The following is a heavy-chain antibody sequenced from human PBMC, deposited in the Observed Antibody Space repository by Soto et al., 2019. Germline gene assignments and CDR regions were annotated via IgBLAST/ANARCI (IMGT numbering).Heavy chain of an antibody. CDR3: ARDHFYGSGANPRKSFDV. V-gene: IGHV1-46*01. CDR2: INPSGGDT. Sequence: QAQLVQSGAEVKKPGASVTVSCQASGYTFTMYYIHWLRQAPGQGLEWMGLINPSGGDTSLAQKFRGRFSMTRNASTSTVSMEMSSLKSEDTSMDYCARDHFYGSGANPRKSFDVWGQGALVTVSS. J-gene: IGHJ3*01. CDR1: GYTFTMYY. D-gene: IGHD3-10*01.